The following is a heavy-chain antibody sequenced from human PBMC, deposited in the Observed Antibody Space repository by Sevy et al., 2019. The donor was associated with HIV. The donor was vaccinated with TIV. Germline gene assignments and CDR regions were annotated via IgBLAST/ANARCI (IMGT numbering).Heavy chain of an antibody. CDR2: ITPYSGAT. CDR3: ARGRAPDGGKYFLQY. CDR1: DYIFHIYD. J-gene: IGHJ4*02. D-gene: IGHD3-9*01. V-gene: IGHV1-18*01. Sequence: GESLKISCKASDYIFHIYDITWVRQAPGQGLEWMGWITPYSGATTYAQNFQGRVTMSTDTSTRTAYMELRSLTSDDTGVYYCARGRAPDGGKYFLQYWAQGTLVTVSS.